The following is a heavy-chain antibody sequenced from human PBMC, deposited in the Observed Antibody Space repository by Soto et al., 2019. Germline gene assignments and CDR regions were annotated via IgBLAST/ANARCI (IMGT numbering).Heavy chain of an antibody. CDR2: VWYDGGNK. CDR1: GFTSRNYG. D-gene: IGHD5-12*01. J-gene: IGHJ6*02. CDR3: VRAAGYSGNDYVYYYGMDV. Sequence: QVQLVESGGGVVQPGRSLRLSCAASGFTSRNYGMHWVRQAPAKGLEWVALVWYDGGNKNYVDSVKGRFTISRDNSKNTLYLQMNSLRDEDTAVYYCVRAAGYSGNDYVYYYGMDVWGQGTTVTVSS. V-gene: IGHV3-33*01.